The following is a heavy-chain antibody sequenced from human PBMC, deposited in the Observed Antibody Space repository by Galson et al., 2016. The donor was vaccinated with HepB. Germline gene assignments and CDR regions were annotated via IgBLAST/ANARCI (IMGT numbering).Heavy chain of an antibody. J-gene: IGHJ3*02. CDR2: SYISGRT. CDR1: GGSVSSDSYY. CDR3: ARGTVFGLVFDAFDI. V-gene: IGHV4-61*02. Sequence: SLTCTVSGGSVSSDSYYWSWIRQPAGRGLEWIGRSYISGRTNYNPSLKSRVSISVDTSKSQFSLKLSSVTAADTAVYFCARGTVFGLVFDAFDIWGQGTMVTVSS. D-gene: IGHD3/OR15-3a*01.